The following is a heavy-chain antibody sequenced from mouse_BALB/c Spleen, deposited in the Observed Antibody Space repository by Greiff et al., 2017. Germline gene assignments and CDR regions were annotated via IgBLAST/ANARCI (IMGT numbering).Heavy chain of an antibody. CDR1: GFTFSSYA. J-gene: IGHJ3*01. CDR2: ISSGGSYT. D-gene: IGHD1-1*01. CDR3: ARDDYYGNRFAY. V-gene: IGHV5-9-4*01. Sequence: EVKLVESGGGLVKPGGSLKLSCAASGFTFSSYAMSWVRQSPEKRLEWVAEISSGGSYTYYPDTVTGRFTISRDNAKNTLYLEMSSLRSEDTAMYYCARDDYYGNRFAYWGQGTLVTVSA.